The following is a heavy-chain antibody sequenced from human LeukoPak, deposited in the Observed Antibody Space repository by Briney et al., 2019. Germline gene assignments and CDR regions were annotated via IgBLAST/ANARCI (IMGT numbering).Heavy chain of an antibody. CDR2: IIPIFGTA. Sequence: SVKVSCKASGGTFSSYAISWVRQAPGQGLEWMGGIIPIFGTANYAQKFQGRVAITADESTSTAYMELSSLRSEDTAVYYCASGFLEWLLSVRYSFDYWGQGTLVTVSS. J-gene: IGHJ4*02. CDR1: GGTFSSYA. V-gene: IGHV1-69*13. D-gene: IGHD3-3*01. CDR3: ASGFLEWLLSVRYSFDY.